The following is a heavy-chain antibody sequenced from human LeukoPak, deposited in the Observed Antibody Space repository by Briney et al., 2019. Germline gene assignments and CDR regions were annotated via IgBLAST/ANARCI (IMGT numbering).Heavy chain of an antibody. J-gene: IGHJ5*02. CDR2: ISHSGST. Sequence: SETLSLTCAVYGGSFSGYYWSWIRQPPGKGLEWIGEISHSGSTNYNPSLKSRVTISVDTSKNQFSLKLSSVTAADTAVYYCARDYGSGSKPWGQGTLVTVSS. D-gene: IGHD3-10*01. V-gene: IGHV4-34*01. CDR3: ARDYGSGSKP. CDR1: GGSFSGYY.